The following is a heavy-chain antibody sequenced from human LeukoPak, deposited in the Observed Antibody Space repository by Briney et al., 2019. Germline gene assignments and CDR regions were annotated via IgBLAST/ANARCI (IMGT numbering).Heavy chain of an antibody. D-gene: IGHD3-3*01. J-gene: IGHJ4*02. V-gene: IGHV1-69*13. Sequence: HVASVKVSCKASGGTFNNFAISWVRQAPGQGLEWVGGIIPMSGTANYAQKFQGRVTITADESTSTAYMELSSLRSEDTAIYYCASPVKYYDTWSGYPPFDYWGQGTLVTVSS. CDR3: ASPVKYYDTWSGYPPFDY. CDR1: GGTFNNFA. CDR2: IIPMSGTA.